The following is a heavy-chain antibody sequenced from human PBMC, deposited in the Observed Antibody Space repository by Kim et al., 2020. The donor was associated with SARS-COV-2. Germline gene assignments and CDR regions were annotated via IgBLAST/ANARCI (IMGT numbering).Heavy chain of an antibody. V-gene: IGHV3-43*01. D-gene: IGHD3-10*01. Sequence: GGSLRLSCAASGFTFDDYTMHWVRQAPGKGLEWVSLISWDGGSTYYADSVKGRFTISRDNSKNSLYLQMNSLRTEDTALYYCAKDIAPQESYYYGMDVWGQGTTVTVSS. J-gene: IGHJ6*02. CDR2: ISWDGGST. CDR1: GFTFDDYT. CDR3: AKDIAPQESYYYGMDV.